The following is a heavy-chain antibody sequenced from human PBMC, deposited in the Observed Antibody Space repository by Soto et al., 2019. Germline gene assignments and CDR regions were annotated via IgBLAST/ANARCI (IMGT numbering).Heavy chain of an antibody. CDR3: AHQRTYLGAFDI. J-gene: IGHJ3*02. CDR1: GFSLTTSGVG. D-gene: IGHD1-1*01. CDR2: IYWDDDK. Sequence: ITLKESGPTLVKPTQTLTLTCTFSGFSLTTSGVGVDWIRQSPGRALEWLAVIYWDDDKRYSPSLKSRLTITKDTSKDQVVLTMTNMDLVDTATYYCAHQRTYLGAFDIWGQGTMVTVSS. V-gene: IGHV2-5*02.